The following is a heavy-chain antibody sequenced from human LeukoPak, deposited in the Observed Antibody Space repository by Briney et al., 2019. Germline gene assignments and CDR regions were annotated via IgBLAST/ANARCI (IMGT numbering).Heavy chain of an antibody. V-gene: IGHV4-39*01. CDR3: ARQPKSHFWSGYYTFFFDY. CDR2: IYYSGST. CDR1: GGSISSSSYY. D-gene: IGHD3-3*02. J-gene: IGHJ4*02. Sequence: KASETLSLTCTVSGGSISSSSYYWGWIRQPPGKGLEGIGSIYYSGSTYYNPSLKSRFTISVDTPKNQFSLKLRSVTAADTAVYYCARQPKSHFWSGYYTFFFDYWGQGTLVTVSS.